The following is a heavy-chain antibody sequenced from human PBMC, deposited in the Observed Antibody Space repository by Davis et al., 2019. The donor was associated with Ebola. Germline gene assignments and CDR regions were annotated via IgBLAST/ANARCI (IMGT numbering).Heavy chain of an antibody. D-gene: IGHD3-3*01. CDR3: SPAQRASGYPYYFDF. CDR1: GYSFTNYW. V-gene: IGHV5-51*01. J-gene: IGHJ4*02. Sequence: PGGSLRLSCKGSGYSFTNYWIGWVLQMPGKGLECMGIIYPGDSDTRYSPSFQVQVTISVDNSTSTAYLQWTSLKASDTAMYYCSPAQRASGYPYYFDFWGQGTLVTVSS. CDR2: IYPGDSDT.